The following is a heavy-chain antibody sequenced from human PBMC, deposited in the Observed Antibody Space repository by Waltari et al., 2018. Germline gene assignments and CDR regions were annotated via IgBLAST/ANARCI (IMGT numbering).Heavy chain of an antibody. V-gene: IGHV1-69*06. D-gene: IGHD4-17*01. CDR3: ARERDYGVAFDI. J-gene: IGHJ3*02. CDR2: IIPIFGTA. Sequence: QAPGQGLEWMGRIIPIFGTANYAQKFQGRVTITADKSTSTAYMELSSLRSEDTAVYYCARERDYGVAFDIWGQGTMVTVSS.